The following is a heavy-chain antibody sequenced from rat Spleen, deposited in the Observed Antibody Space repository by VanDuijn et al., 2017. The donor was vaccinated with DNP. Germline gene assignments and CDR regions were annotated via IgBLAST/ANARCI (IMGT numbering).Heavy chain of an antibody. Sequence: EVQLVVSGGGLVQPGRSLKLSCAASGFTFSDYNMAWVRQAPKKGLEWVATIIYDGSRTYYRDSVKGRFTISRDNAKSTLYLQMDSLRSEDTATYYCARSRYGYGDYYAMDAWGQGTSVTVSS. CDR1: GFTFSDYN. CDR3: ARSRYGYGDYYAMDA. V-gene: IGHV5S10*01. D-gene: IGHD1-4*01. J-gene: IGHJ4*01. CDR2: IIYDGSRT.